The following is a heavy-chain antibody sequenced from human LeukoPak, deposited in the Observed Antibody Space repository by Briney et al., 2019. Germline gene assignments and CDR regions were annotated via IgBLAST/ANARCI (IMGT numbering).Heavy chain of an antibody. CDR1: GFTFSSYA. D-gene: IGHD3-16*02. CDR3: ARVSRYRPN. Sequence: QTGGSLRLSCAASGFTFSSYAMSWVRQAPGKGLEWVAFISEDGDNDSYADSVKGRFTISRDNYENTLHLQMNNLRSEDTAVYYCARVSRYRPNWGQGTLVTVSS. J-gene: IGHJ4*02. V-gene: IGHV3-30*03. CDR2: ISEDGDND.